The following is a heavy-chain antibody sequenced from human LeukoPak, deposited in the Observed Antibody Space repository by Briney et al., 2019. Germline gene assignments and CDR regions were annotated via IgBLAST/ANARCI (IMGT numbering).Heavy chain of an antibody. D-gene: IGHD3-10*01. CDR1: GGSFSGYY. J-gene: IGHJ6*02. CDR2: INHSGST. Sequence: PSETLSLTCAVYGGSFSGYYWRGTPQPPGKGREGIGEINHSGSTNYNPSLKSRVTIAVDTSKNQFSLKLSSVTAADTAVYYCAGAPYYYGSGRAPPLNVWGQGTTVTVSS. CDR3: AGAPYYYGSGRAPPLNV. V-gene: IGHV4-34*01.